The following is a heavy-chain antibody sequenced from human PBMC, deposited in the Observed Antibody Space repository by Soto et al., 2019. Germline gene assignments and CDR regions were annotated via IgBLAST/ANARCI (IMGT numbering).Heavy chain of an antibody. CDR3: ASGGLLGHYYDSHWCDP. D-gene: IGHD3-22*01. V-gene: IGHV4-59*01. CDR2: IYYSGST. Sequence: TSETLSLTCTVSGGSISSYYWSWIRQPPGKGLEWIGYIYYSGSTNYNPSLKSRVTISVDTSTNQFSLKLSSVTAADTAVYYCASGGLLGHYYDSHWCDPWGQGTLVTVAS. CDR1: GGSISSYY. J-gene: IGHJ5*02.